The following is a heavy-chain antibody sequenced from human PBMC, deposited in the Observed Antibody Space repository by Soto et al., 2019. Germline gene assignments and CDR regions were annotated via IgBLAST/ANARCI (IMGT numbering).Heavy chain of an antibody. J-gene: IGHJ5*02. CDR3: ARGRYSSGWFRVGWFDP. CDR1: GYTFTSYY. Sequence: ASVKVSCKASGYTFTSYYMHWVRQAPGQGLEWMGIINPSGGSTSYAQKFQGRVTISVDTSKNQFSLKLSSVTAADTAVYYCARGRYSSGWFRVGWFDPWGQGTLVTVSS. V-gene: IGHV1-46*01. D-gene: IGHD6-19*01. CDR2: INPSGGST.